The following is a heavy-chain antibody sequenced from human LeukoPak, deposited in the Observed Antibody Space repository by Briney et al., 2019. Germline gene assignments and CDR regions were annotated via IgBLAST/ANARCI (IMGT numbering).Heavy chain of an antibody. CDR1: GLTVSNNY. V-gene: IGHV3-53*01. Sequence: GGSLRLSCAASGLTVSNNYMSWVRQAPGKGLEYISVIYSGGGTFYSGSVRGRFTISRDDSKNTLYLQMNSLRADDTAVYYCAKDSEGPAFWGQGTLVIVSS. CDR3: AKDSEGPAF. D-gene: IGHD1-26*01. J-gene: IGHJ4*02. CDR2: IYSGGGT.